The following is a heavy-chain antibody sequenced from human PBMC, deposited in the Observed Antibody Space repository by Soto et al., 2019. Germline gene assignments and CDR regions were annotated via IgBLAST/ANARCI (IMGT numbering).Heavy chain of an antibody. CDR1: GFSFRNFG. Sequence: QVQLVESGGGVVQPGKSLRLSCATSGFSFRNFGMHWVRQAPGKGLEWVAVIWSDGEKKDYTDSVKGRFTISRDNSGNSLHLHMNTLRVEDTAVYYCAREKGPRDWNDGTSWLDSWGQGTLVTVSS. CDR2: IWSDGEKK. CDR3: AREKGPRDWNDGTSWLDS. J-gene: IGHJ5*01. V-gene: IGHV3-33*01. D-gene: IGHD1-1*01.